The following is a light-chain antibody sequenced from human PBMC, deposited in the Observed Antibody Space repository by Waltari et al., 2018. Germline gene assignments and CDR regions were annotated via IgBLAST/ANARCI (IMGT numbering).Light chain of an antibody. Sequence: SSELTQDPAVSVALGQTVRITCQGDSLRSSYASWYQQKPGQAPLLVIYGKNNRPSGIPDRFSGSSSGNTASLTITGAQAEDEADYYCNSRDSSGNHVVFGGGTKLTVL. CDR2: GKN. CDR3: NSRDSSGNHVV. J-gene: IGLJ2*01. V-gene: IGLV3-19*01. CDR1: SLRSSY.